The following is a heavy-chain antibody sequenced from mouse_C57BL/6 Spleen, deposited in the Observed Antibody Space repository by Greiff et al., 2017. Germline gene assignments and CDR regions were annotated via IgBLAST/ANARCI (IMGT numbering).Heavy chain of an antibody. CDR2: IDPSDSYT. CDR1: GYTFTSYW. J-gene: IGHJ2*01. V-gene: IGHV1-69*01. CDR3: ANPYNYGSYYFGY. Sequence: VQLLQSGAELVMPGASVKLSCKASGYTFTSYWMHWVKQRPGQGLEWIGEIDPSDSYTNYNQKFKGKSTMTVDKSSRTAYMQLSSLTSEDSAVYDCANPYNYGSYYFGYWGQGTTLTVSS. D-gene: IGHD1-1*01.